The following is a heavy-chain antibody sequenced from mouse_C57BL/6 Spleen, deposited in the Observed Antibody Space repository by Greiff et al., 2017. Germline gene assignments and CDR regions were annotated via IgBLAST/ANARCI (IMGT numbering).Heavy chain of an antibody. V-gene: IGHV1-82*01. J-gene: IGHJ3*01. CDR1: GYAISSSW. CDR3: AREAFKFAY. Sequence: QVQLQQSGPELVKPGASVKISCKASGYAISSSWMNWVKQRPGKGLEWIGRIYPGDGDTNYNGKFKGKATLTADKSSSTAYMQLSSLTSEDSAVYFCAREAFKFAYWGQGTLVTVSA. CDR2: IYPGDGDT.